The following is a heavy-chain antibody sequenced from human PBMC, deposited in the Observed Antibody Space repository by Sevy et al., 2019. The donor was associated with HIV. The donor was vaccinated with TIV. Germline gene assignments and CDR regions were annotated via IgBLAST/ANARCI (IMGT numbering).Heavy chain of an antibody. V-gene: IGHV4-30-2*01. J-gene: IGHJ4*02. CDR2: MYHSGST. CDR3: ARGDPSNTFDY. Sequence: SETLSLTCAVSGDSISSGGYSWNWIRQPPGKGREWIGYMYHSGSTYYNPSLQSRVTISVDRSKNQFSLRVTSVTAADTAVYYCARGDPSNTFDYWGQGTLVTVSS. CDR1: GDSISSGGYS.